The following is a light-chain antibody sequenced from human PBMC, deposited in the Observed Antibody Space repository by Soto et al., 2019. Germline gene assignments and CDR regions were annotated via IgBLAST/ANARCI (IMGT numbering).Light chain of an antibody. Sequence: EIVMTQYPATLSVSPGERATLSCRASQSVSSNLAWYQQKFGQAPSLLIYGASTRATGIPARFSGSGSGTEFTLTISSLQSEDFAVYYCQQYNNWPRTFGQGTKVDI. CDR1: QSVSSN. CDR2: GAS. J-gene: IGKJ1*01. CDR3: QQYNNWPRT. V-gene: IGKV3-15*01.